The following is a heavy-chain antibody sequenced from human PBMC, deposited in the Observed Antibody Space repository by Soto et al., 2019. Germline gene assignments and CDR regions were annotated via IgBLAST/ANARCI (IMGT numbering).Heavy chain of an antibody. CDR3: TRHGGVSGQLVLYY. CDR1: GFTFSGSA. CDR2: IRSKANSYAT. D-gene: IGHD6-13*01. J-gene: IGHJ4*02. Sequence: EVQLVESGGGLVQPEGSLKLSCAASGFTFSGSAMHWVRQASGKGLEWVGRIRSKANSYATAYAASVKGRFTISRDDSKNTAYLQMNSLKTEDTAVYYCTRHGGVSGQLVLYYWGQGTLVTVSS. V-gene: IGHV3-73*02.